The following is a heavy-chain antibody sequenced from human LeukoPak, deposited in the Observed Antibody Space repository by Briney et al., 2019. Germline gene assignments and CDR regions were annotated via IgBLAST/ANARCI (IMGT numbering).Heavy chain of an antibody. CDR3: ARIPRVASYFFDY. V-gene: IGHV3-66*01. CDR2: IYSGGAT. D-gene: IGHD2-15*01. J-gene: IGHJ4*02. Sequence: PGGSLRLSCAASGFTVSSNYMNWVRQAPGRGQEWVSVIYSGGATYYADSVKGRFTISRDNSKNTLYLQMNSLRDEDTAVYYCARIPRVASYFFDYWGQGTLVTVSS. CDR1: GFTVSSNY.